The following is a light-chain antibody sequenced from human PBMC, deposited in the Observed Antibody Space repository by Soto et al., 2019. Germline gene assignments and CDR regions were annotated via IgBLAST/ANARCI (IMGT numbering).Light chain of an antibody. V-gene: IGKV3-20*01. CDR3: QQYGSSPPWT. CDR1: QSVSSSY. CDR2: LAY. J-gene: IGKJ1*01. Sequence: ELVLTQSPGTLALSPGQRGNLPCRGSQSVSSSYLAWYPQKPGQAPRLLIYLAYSRATGIPDRFSGSGSGTDFTLTISRLETEDFAVYYCQQYGSSPPWTVGQGTKVVIK.